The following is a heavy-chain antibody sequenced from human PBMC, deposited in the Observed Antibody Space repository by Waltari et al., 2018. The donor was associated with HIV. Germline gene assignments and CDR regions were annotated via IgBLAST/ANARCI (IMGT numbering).Heavy chain of an antibody. J-gene: IGHJ4*02. CDR1: GFTFSNFA. CDR2: INYDGHST. Sequence: EVQLVESGGGLVQPGGSLRLSCAVSGFTFSNFAMNWVRQGPGKGLWCVSTINYDGHSTYYADSVKGRFTIARDNAKNTLYLQMSSLRAEDTAVYYCAKDRSWGSEDHWGQGTLVTVSS. CDR3: AKDRSWGSEDH. V-gene: IGHV3-23*04. D-gene: IGHD6-13*01.